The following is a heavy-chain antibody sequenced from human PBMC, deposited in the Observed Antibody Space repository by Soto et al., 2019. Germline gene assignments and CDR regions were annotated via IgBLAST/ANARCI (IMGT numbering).Heavy chain of an antibody. Sequence: SETLSLTCTVSGGSITNYYWSWIRQPAGKGLEWIGRMYTKERTNYNLSFKSRVTMSVYTSKNQFSLKLNAVTAADTAVYYCARDDYKDGGNNWFDPWGQGTLVTVSS. CDR2: MYTKERT. J-gene: IGHJ5*02. CDR3: ARDDYKDGGNNWFDP. V-gene: IGHV4-4*07. CDR1: GGSITNYY. D-gene: IGHD3-16*01.